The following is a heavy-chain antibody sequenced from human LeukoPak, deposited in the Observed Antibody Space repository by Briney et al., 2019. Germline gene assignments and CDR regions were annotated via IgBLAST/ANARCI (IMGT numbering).Heavy chain of an antibody. Sequence: ASVKVSCKASGYTFTSYYMHWVQQAPGQGLEWMGWINPNSGGTNYAQKFQGRVTMTRDMSTSTVYMELSSLRSEDTAVYYCAREALGFLEWFWDYWGQGTLVTVSS. CDR3: AREALGFLEWFWDY. V-gene: IGHV1-2*02. D-gene: IGHD3-3*01. CDR1: GYTFTSYY. CDR2: INPNSGGT. J-gene: IGHJ4*02.